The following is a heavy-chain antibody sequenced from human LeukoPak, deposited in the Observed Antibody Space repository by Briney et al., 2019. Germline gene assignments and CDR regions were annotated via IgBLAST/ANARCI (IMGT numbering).Heavy chain of an antibody. J-gene: IGHJ5*02. CDR2: INHSGST. D-gene: IGHD3-10*01. CDR3: ARNKTITYYSWREGWFDP. V-gene: IGHV4-34*01. CDR1: GGSFSGYY. Sequence: SETLSLTCAVYGGSFSGYYWSWIRQPPGKGLEWIGEINHSGSTNYNPSLKSRVTISVDTSKNQFSLKLSSVTAADTAVYYCARNKTITYYSWREGWFDPWGQGTLVTVSS.